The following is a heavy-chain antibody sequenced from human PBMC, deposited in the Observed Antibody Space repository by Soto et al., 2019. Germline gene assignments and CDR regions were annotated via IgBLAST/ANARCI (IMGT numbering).Heavy chain of an antibody. V-gene: IGHV1-8*01. Sequence: QVQLVQYGAEVKKPGASVKVSCKASGYTFTSYDINWVRQATGQGLEWMGWMNPNSGKTGYAQKFQGRVTMTRNTSISTAYMELSSLRSEDSAVYYCARVPYKAVTRGYWFDPWGQGTLVTVSS. D-gene: IGHD4-17*01. J-gene: IGHJ5*02. CDR1: GYTFTSYD. CDR3: ARVPYKAVTRGYWFDP. CDR2: MNPNSGKT.